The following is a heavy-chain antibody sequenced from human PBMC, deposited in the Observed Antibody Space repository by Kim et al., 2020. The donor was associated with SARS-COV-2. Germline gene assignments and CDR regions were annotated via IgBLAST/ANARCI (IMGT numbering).Heavy chain of an antibody. CDR2: ISAYNGNT. V-gene: IGHV1-18*01. J-gene: IGHJ6*04. CDR3: ARDSGITIFGVAIKSPYYYGMDV. Sequence: ASVKVSCKASGYTFTSYGISWVRQAPGQGLEWMGWISAYNGNTNYAQKLQGRVTMTTDTSTSTAYMELRSLRSDDTAVYYCARDSGITIFGVAIKSPYYYGMDVWGKGTTVKVSS. CDR1: GYTFTSYG. D-gene: IGHD3-3*01.